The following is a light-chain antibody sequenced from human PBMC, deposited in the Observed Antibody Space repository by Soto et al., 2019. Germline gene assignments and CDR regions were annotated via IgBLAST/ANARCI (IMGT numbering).Light chain of an antibody. CDR2: DAS. CDR1: QSISSW. CDR3: QQYNSYTIT. Sequence: DIQLTQSPSTLSASVGDRVTITCRASQSISSWLAWYQQKPGKAPKLLIYDASSLESGVPSRFSGSGSGTEFTLTISSLHPDDFATYYCQQYNSYTITFGQGTRLEI. V-gene: IGKV1-5*01. J-gene: IGKJ5*01.